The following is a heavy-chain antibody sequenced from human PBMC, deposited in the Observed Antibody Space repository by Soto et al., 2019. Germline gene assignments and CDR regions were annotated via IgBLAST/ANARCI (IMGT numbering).Heavy chain of an antibody. Sequence: PSETLSLTCTVSGGSISSSSYYWGWIRQPPGKGLEWIGSIYYSGSTYYNPSLKSRVTISVDTSKNQFSLKLSSVTAADTAVYYCARQVREEWLPYYYYGMDVWGQGTTVTVSS. J-gene: IGHJ6*02. CDR1: GGSISSSSYY. V-gene: IGHV4-39*01. D-gene: IGHD3-3*01. CDR2: IYYSGST. CDR3: ARQVREEWLPYYYYGMDV.